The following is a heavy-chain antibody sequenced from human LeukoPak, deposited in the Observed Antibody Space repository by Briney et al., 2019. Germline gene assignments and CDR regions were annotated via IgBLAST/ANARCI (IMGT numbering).Heavy chain of an antibody. Sequence: GGSLRLSCAASGFTFSSYGMHWVRQAPGKGLEWVSYISSSGSTIYYADSVKGRFTISRDNAKNSLYLQTNSLRAEDTAVYYCARDTYYYDSSGYSWGQGTLVTVSS. CDR3: ARDTYYYDSSGYS. J-gene: IGHJ5*02. D-gene: IGHD3-22*01. CDR1: GFTFSSYG. CDR2: ISSSGSTI. V-gene: IGHV3-48*04.